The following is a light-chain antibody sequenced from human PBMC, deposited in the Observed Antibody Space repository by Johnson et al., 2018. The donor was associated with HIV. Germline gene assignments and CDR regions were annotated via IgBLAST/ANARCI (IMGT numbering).Light chain of an antibody. J-gene: IGLJ1*01. CDR2: ENN. CDR3: GTWDSSLIAGRV. V-gene: IGLV1-51*02. CDR1: SSNIGNNY. Sequence: QSVLTQPPSVSAAPGQKVSISCSGSSSNIGNNYVSWYQQLPGTAPKLLIYENNKRPSGIPDRFSGYKSGTSATLGITGLQTGDEADYYCGTWDSSLIAGRVVGTGTKVTVL.